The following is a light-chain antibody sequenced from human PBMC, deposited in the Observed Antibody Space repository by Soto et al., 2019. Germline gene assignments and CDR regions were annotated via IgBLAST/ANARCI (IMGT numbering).Light chain of an antibody. J-gene: IGKJ2*01. CDR3: QQRSNWPT. CDR1: QSVSSY. V-gene: IGKV3-11*01. CDR2: DAS. Sequence: EIVLTQSPATLSLSPGERATLSCRASQSVSSYLAWYQQKPGQAPRLLIYDASNRATGIPARFSGSGSGTDVTLTSSSLEPEDFAVYYCQQRSNWPTFGQGTKLEIK.